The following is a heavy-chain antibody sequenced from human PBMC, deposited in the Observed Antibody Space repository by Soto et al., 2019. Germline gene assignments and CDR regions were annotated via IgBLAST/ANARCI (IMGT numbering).Heavy chain of an antibody. V-gene: IGHV4-39*01. Sequence: QLQLQESGPGLVKPSETLSLTCTVSGGSISSYYWGWIRRPPGKGLEWIGSIYYSGSTYYNPSLKGRATIPVDTPKNQFSLNLISVTSADTAVYSCARRWGYSFDYWGQGTLVTVSS. CDR2: IYYSGST. CDR1: GGSISSYY. D-gene: IGHD7-27*01. CDR3: ARRWGYSFDY. J-gene: IGHJ4*02.